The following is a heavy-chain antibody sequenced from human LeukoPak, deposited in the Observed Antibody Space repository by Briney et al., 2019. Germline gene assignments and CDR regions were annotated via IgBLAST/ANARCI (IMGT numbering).Heavy chain of an antibody. CDR1: GITVSTNY. D-gene: IGHD3-10*01. Sequence: GGSLRLSCEASGITVSTNYMSWVRQAPGKGLEWVSVIYSGGDTYYADSVKGRFTISRDSSKNTLFLQMNSLRAEDTAMYYCARGPGDPQDYWGQGTLVTVSS. CDR2: IYSGGDT. J-gene: IGHJ4*02. CDR3: ARGPGDPQDY. V-gene: IGHV3-66*01.